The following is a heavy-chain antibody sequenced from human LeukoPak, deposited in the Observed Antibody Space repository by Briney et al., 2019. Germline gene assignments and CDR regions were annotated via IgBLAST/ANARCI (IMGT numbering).Heavy chain of an antibody. V-gene: IGHV1-69*01. D-gene: IGHD3-9*01. CDR2: IIPIFGTA. CDR3: ARGSEGELRYFDWLFYY. J-gene: IGHJ4*02. CDR1: GGTFRSYG. Sequence: SVKVSCKASGGTFRSYGISWVRQAPGQGLEWMGGIIPIFGTANYAEKFQGRVTITADESTSAAYMELSSLRSEDTAVYYCARGSEGELRYFDWLFYYWGQGSLVTVSS.